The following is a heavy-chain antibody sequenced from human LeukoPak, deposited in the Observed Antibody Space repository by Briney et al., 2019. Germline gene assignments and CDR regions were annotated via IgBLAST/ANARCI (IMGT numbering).Heavy chain of an antibody. D-gene: IGHD1-14*01. CDR3: AREVWGPEY. Sequence: GGSLRLSCVASGFSFSDHTMTWVRRTPGKGLEWVGNIKQDGSDKNYMDSVKGRFTISRDNTKNSVYLQMSSLRAEDTAVYYCAREVWGPEYWGQGTLVTVSS. J-gene: IGHJ4*02. CDR1: GFSFSDHT. CDR2: IKQDGSDK. V-gene: IGHV3-7*01.